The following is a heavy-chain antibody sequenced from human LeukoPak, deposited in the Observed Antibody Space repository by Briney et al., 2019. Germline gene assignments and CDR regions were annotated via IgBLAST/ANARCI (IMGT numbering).Heavy chain of an antibody. V-gene: IGHV3-7*02. J-gene: IGHJ3*02. CDR1: GFPFISFW. CDR2: IKPDGSDK. Sequence: GALRLSFSASGFPFISFWMSWVRQAPGKGLEWVANIKPDGSDKYYVDSVKGRFTISRDNSKNTVYLQMNSLRGEDTAVYYCARVGDMEAFDIWGQGTRVTVSS. CDR3: ARVGDMEAFDI. D-gene: IGHD3-16*01.